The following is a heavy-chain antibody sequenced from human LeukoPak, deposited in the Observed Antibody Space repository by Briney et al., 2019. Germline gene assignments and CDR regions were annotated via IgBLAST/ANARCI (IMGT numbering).Heavy chain of an antibody. V-gene: IGHV4-34*01. CDR1: GVSFSGYY. J-gene: IGHJ4*02. Sequence: SEALSLTCAVYGVSFSGYYWSWIRQPPGKGLEWIGEINHSGSTNYNPSLKSRVTISVDTSKNQFSLKLSSVTAADTAVYYCARRVGSGTYSASIDYWGQGTLVTVSS. CDR2: INHSGST. CDR3: ARRVGSGTYSASIDY. D-gene: IGHD3-10*01.